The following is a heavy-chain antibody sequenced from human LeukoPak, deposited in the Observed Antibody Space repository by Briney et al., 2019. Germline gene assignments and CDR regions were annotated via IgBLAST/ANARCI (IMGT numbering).Heavy chain of an antibody. CDR2: ISSSSSYI. D-gene: IGHD6-13*01. CDR3: ARDLDSSSWYVY. V-gene: IGHV3-21*01. J-gene: IGHJ4*02. Sequence: SGRSLRLSCAASGFTFSSYSMNWVRQAPGKGLEWVSSISSSSSYIYYADSVKGRFTISRDNAKNSLYLQMNSLRAEDTAVYYCARDLDSSSWYVYWGQGTLVTVSS. CDR1: GFTFSSYS.